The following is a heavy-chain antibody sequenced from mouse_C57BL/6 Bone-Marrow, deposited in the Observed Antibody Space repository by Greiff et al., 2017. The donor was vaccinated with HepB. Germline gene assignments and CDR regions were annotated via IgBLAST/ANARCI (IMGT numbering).Heavy chain of an antibody. V-gene: IGHV1-52*01. CDR2: IDPSDSET. CDR3: ARRGYGRSLGWFAD. D-gene: IGHD1-1*01. J-gene: IGHJ3*01. CDR1: GYTFTSYW. Sequence: VQLQQPGAELVRPGSSVKLSCKASGYTFTSYWMHWVKQRPIQGLEWIGNIDPSDSETHYNQKFKDKATLTVDKSSSTAYMQLSSLTSEDSAVYYCARRGYGRSLGWFADWGQGTLVTVSA.